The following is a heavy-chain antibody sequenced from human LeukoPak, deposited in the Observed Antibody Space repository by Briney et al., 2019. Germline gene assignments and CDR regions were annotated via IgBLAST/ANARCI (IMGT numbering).Heavy chain of an antibody. D-gene: IGHD2-15*01. CDR2: INPNSGGT. J-gene: IGHJ4*02. CDR3: ARYYCSGGSCYFDY. V-gene: IGHV1-2*02. Sequence: GASEKVSCKASGYTFTGYYMHWVRQAPGQGLEWMGWINPNSGGTNYAQKFQGRVTMTRDTSISTAYMELSRLRSDDTAVYYCARYYCSGGSCYFDYWGQGTLVTVS. CDR1: GYTFTGYY.